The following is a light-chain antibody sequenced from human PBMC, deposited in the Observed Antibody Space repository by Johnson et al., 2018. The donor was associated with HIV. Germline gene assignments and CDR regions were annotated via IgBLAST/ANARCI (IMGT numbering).Light chain of an antibody. CDR1: TSNIGNNY. Sequence: QPVLTQPPSVSAAPGQKVTISCSGSTSNIGNNYVSWYQQLPGTAPKLVMHENNKRPSGIPDRLSGSKSGTSATLRITGLQTGDEADYYCGTGDTSLSAYVFGTGTTVTVL. CDR3: GTGDTSLSAYV. J-gene: IGLJ1*01. CDR2: ENN. V-gene: IGLV1-51*02.